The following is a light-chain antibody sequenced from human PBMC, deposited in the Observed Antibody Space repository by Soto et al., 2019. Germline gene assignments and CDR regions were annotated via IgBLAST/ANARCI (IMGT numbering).Light chain of an antibody. CDR3: HQYYDTLWT. CDR2: WAS. V-gene: IGKV4-1*01. CDR1: QSVFYSSNNKNY. Sequence: DIVMTQSPDSLAVSLGERATINCRSSQSVFYSSNNKNYLAWYQQKPGQPPKLLIYWASTRESGVPDRFSGSGSGTEFTLTISSLQAADVAVYYCHQYYDTLWTFGQGTKVEIK. J-gene: IGKJ1*01.